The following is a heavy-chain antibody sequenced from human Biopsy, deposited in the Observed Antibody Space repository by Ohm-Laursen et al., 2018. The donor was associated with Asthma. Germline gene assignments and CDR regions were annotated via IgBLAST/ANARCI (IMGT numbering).Heavy chain of an antibody. V-gene: IGHV1-2*06. D-gene: IGHD6-13*01. J-gene: IGHJ5*02. Sequence: GASVKVSCNASGYTFTGCHIHWMRQAPGQGLEWMGRINPNSGGTNYAQKFQGRVTMTRDTSISTAYMEVGRLRSDDTAVYYCARGQKSAGDRWFDPWGQGTLVTVSS. CDR2: INPNSGGT. CDR1: GYTFTGCH. CDR3: ARGQKSAGDRWFDP.